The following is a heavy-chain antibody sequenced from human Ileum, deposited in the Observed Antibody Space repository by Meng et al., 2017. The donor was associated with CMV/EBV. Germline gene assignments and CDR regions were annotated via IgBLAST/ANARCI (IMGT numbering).Heavy chain of an antibody. CDR1: GFIFNSYG. D-gene: IGHD3-22*01. J-gene: IGHJ4*02. V-gene: IGHV3-33*01. CDR3: ARDWGSGYSASYFDS. Sequence: GFIFNSYGMHWVRQAPGKGLEWVAVIWYDGSNQNYADSVKGRFTISRDSSKNTLFLQMHSLRAEDTAIYYCARDWGSGYSASYFDSWGQGTLVTVSS. CDR2: IWYDGSNQ.